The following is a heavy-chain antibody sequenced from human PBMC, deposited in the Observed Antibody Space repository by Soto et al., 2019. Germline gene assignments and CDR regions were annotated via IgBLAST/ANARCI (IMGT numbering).Heavy chain of an antibody. CDR3: ARDLRVGQPERWIRKPERDY. V-gene: IGHV1-2*02. J-gene: IGHJ4*02. D-gene: IGHD5-18*01. CDR2: INPNSGGT. CDR1: GYTFTGYY. Sequence: GASVKVSCKASGYTFTGYYMHWVRQAPGQGLEWMGWINPNSGGTNYAQKFQGGVTMTRDTSISTAYMELSRLRSDDTAVYYCARDLRVGQPERWIRKPERDYWGQGTLVTVSS.